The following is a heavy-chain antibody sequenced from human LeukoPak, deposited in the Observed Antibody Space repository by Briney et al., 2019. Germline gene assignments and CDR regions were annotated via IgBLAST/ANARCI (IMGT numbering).Heavy chain of an antibody. J-gene: IGHJ4*02. V-gene: IGHV1-18*04. CDR2: ISAYNGNT. CDR1: GYTFTSFG. D-gene: IGHD6-13*01. Sequence: ASVKVSCKASGYTFTSFGISWVRQAPGQGLEWMGWISAYNGNTNYAQKLQGRVTMTTDTSTSTAYMELRSLRSDDTAVYYCARDLGTGQQLIFFDYWGQGTLVTVSS. CDR3: ARDLGTGQQLIFFDY.